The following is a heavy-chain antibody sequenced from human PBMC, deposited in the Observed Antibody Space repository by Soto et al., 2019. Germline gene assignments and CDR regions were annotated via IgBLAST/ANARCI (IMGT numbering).Heavy chain of an antibody. V-gene: IGHV3-21*01. CDR3: ARDGLSRRRLSGMDV. J-gene: IGHJ6*02. Sequence: PGGSLRLSCAASGFTFSSYSMNWVRQAPGKGLEWVSSISSSSSYIYYADSVKGRFTISRDNAKNSLYLQMNSLRAEDTAVYYCARDGLSRRRLSGMDVWGQGTTVTVSS. CDR1: GFTFSSYS. D-gene: IGHD4-17*01. CDR2: ISSSSSYI.